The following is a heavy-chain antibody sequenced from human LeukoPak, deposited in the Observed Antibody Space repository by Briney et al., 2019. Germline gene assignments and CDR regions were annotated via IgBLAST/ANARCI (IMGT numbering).Heavy chain of an antibody. V-gene: IGHV4-39*02. J-gene: IGHJ5*02. Sequence: SETLSLTCTVSSGSITSSVYYCSWIRQPPGKGLEWIAGINYSGVTHYNPSLKSRVTISVDTSKNHFSLNLSSVTAADTAVYYCAIYSSSAGGIGPWGQGNLVNVSS. CDR2: INYSGVT. CDR1: SGSITSSVYY. CDR3: AIYSSSAGGIGP. D-gene: IGHD2-21*01.